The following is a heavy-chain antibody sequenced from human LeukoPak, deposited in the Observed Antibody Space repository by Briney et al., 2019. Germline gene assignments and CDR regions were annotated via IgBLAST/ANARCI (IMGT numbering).Heavy chain of an antibody. CDR1: GFTVSSHA. V-gene: IGHV3-53*05. Sequence: PGGSLRLSCAVSGFTVSSHAMSWVRQASGKGLEWVSLIGGAGDTFYADSVKGRFVLSRDNSKNTLYLQMNSLRAEDTAVYYCARSPRDGYNSFDFWGQGTLVTVSS. J-gene: IGHJ4*02. D-gene: IGHD5-24*01. CDR2: IGGAGDT. CDR3: ARSPRDGYNSFDF.